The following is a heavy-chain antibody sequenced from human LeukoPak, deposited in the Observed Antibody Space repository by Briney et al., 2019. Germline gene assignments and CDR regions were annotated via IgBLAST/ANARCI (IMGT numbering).Heavy chain of an antibody. Sequence: PSETLSLTCTVSDGAIAGYSWSWIRQPPGKGLEWIGYIYYSGDTNYNPSLQSRVTVSVDTSKNQFSLKLSSVTAADTAVYYCAREVGGSGSYQDYWGQGTLVTVSS. CDR1: DGAIAGYS. J-gene: IGHJ4*02. D-gene: IGHD3-10*01. V-gene: IGHV4-59*01. CDR2: IYYSGDT. CDR3: AREVGGSGSYQDY.